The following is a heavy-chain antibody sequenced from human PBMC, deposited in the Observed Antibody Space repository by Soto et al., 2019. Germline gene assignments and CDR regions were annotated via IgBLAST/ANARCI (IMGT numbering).Heavy chain of an antibody. Sequence: QVQLVESGGGVVQPGRSLRLSCAASGFTFSNYGINWVRQAPGKGLECVSVISYDGSNKIFADSVKGRFTISRDNSKNTVYLQMNSLRAEDTAIYYCAKDRGRRWVNGYHYGMDVWGPGTTVTVSS. J-gene: IGHJ6*02. D-gene: IGHD1-26*01. CDR1: GFTFSNYG. CDR3: AKDRGRRWVNGYHYGMDV. CDR2: ISYDGSNK. V-gene: IGHV3-30*18.